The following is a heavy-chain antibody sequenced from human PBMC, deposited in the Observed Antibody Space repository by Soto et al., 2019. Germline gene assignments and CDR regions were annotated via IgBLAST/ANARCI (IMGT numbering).Heavy chain of an antibody. CDR1: RFTFSSYA. J-gene: IGHJ2*01. V-gene: IGHV3-30-3*01. CDR2: ISYDGSNK. D-gene: IGHD3-16*01. CDR3: ARPLWRDDYNWGYFDL. Sequence: QVQLVESGGGVVQPGRSLRLSCAASRFTFSSYAMHLVRQAPGKGLEWVAVISYDGSNKYYADSVKGRFTISRDNSKNTLYLQMNSLGVEDTAVYYCARPLWRDDYNWGYFDLWGRGTLVTVSS.